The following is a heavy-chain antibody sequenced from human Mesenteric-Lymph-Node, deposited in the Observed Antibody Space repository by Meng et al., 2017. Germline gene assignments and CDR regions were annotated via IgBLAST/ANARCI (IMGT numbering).Heavy chain of an antibody. CDR1: GFTFSSYE. V-gene: IGHV3-48*03. CDR2: ISSSGSTI. J-gene: IGHJ4*02. Sequence: GESLKISCAASGFTFSSYEMNWVRQAPGKGLEWVSYISSSGSTIYYADSVKGRFTISRDNAKNSLYLQMNSLRAEDTALYYCARNDYGDYERYWGQGTLVTVSS. CDR3: ARNDYGDYERY. D-gene: IGHD4-17*01.